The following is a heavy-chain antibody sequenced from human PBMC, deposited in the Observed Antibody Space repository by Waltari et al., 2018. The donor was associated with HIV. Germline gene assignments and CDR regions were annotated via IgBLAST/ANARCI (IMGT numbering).Heavy chain of an antibody. Sequence: VQLVQSGAEVKKPGSSVRVSCKASGDTLSNYAVSWVRQAPGQGLEWMGRIIPAIGIAVHKENCQGRVTINADKSTNAAYMELGGLRSEDTALYFCTLGRIDDIRSGRENLGGFDPWGPGTLVTVSS. CDR1: GDTLSNYA. CDR2: IIPAIGIA. CDR3: TLGRIDDIRSGRENLGGFDP. D-gene: IGHD3-3*01. J-gene: IGHJ5*02. V-gene: IGHV1-69*04.